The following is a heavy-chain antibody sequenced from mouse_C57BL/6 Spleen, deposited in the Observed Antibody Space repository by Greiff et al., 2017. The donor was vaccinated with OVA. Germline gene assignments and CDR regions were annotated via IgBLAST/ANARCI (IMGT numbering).Heavy chain of an antibody. Sequence: QVQLQQSGPELVKPGASVKISCKASGYSFTSYYIHWVKQRPGQGLEWIGWIYPGSGNTKYNEKFKGKATLTADTSSSTAYMQLSSLTSEDSAVYYCARGYYDYDEGDRMDYWGQGTSVTVSS. J-gene: IGHJ4*01. CDR3: ARGYYDYDEGDRMDY. CDR1: GYSFTSYY. CDR2: IYPGSGNT. V-gene: IGHV1-66*01. D-gene: IGHD2-4*01.